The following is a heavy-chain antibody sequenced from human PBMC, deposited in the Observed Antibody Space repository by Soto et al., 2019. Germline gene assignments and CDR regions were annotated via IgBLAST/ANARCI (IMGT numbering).Heavy chain of an antibody. CDR2: IWYDGSNK. CDR1: GFTFSSYS. V-gene: IGHV3-33*01. CDR3: AREGHYYDSSGYYGEYFDY. J-gene: IGHJ4*02. D-gene: IGHD3-22*01. Sequence: GGSLRLSCAASGFTFSSYSMHWVRQAPGKGLEWVAVIWYDGSNKYYADSVKGRFTISRDNSKNTLYLQMNSLRAEDTAVHYCAREGHYYDSSGYYGEYFDYWGQGTLVTVSS.